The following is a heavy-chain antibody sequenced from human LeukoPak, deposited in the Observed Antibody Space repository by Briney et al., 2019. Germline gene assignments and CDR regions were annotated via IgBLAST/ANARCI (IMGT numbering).Heavy chain of an antibody. V-gene: IGHV1-69*05. CDR2: IIPIFGTA. J-gene: IGHJ3*02. CDR3: ARDSRRMATILDAFDI. D-gene: IGHD5-24*01. Sequence: ASVKVSCKASGGTFSSYAISWVRQAPGQGLEWMGGIIPIFGTANYAQKFQGRVTITTDESTSTAYMELSSLRSEDTAVYYCARDSRRMATILDAFDIWGQGTMVTVSS. CDR1: GGTFSSYA.